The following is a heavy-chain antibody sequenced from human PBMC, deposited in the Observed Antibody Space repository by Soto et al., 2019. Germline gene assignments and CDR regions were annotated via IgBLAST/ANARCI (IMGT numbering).Heavy chain of an antibody. CDR2: ITGGNNT. V-gene: IGHV1-3*01. Sequence: GASVKVSCKASGYSFSSHAIHWVRLAPGQTLEWMGWITGGNNTKYSQRFLGRVSITSDTSASTAYMEVSSLTSEDTALYYCARGRLFNDFWGQGTMVTVYS. J-gene: IGHJ4*02. CDR1: GYSFSSHA. CDR3: ARGRLFNDF. D-gene: IGHD6-19*01.